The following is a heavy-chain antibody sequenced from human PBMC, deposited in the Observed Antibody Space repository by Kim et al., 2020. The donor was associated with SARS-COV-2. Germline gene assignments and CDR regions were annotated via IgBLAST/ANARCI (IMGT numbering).Heavy chain of an antibody. CDR3: ARADTHYYYYGMDV. D-gene: IGHD5-18*01. J-gene: IGHJ6*02. Sequence: SETLSLTCAVYGGSFSGYYWSWIRQPPGKGLEWIGEINHSGSTNYNPSLKSRVTISVDTSKNQFSLKLSSVTAADTAVYYCARADTHYYYYGMDVWGQGTTVTVSS. V-gene: IGHV4-34*01. CDR2: INHSGST. CDR1: GGSFSGYY.